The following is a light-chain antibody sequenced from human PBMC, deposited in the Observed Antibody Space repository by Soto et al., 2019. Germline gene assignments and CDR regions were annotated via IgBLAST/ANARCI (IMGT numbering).Light chain of an antibody. V-gene: IGKV1-5*03. J-gene: IGKJ1*01. CDR2: KAS. CDR3: QHYNSYSEA. Sequence: DIQMTQSPSTLSGSVGDRITITCRASQTISIWLAWYQQKPAKAPKLLIYKASTLKSGVPSRFSGSGAGTEFTLTISSLQPDDFAAYYCQHYNSYSEAFGQGTKVDI. CDR1: QTISIW.